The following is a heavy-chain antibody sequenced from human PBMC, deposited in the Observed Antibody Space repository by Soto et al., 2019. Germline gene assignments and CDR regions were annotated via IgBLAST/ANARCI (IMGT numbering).Heavy chain of an antibody. CDR3: ARGSCSGGSCYPPDWFDP. D-gene: IGHD2-15*01. CDR2: IYYSGST. CDR1: GGSVSSSSYY. Sequence: SETLSLTCTVSGGSVSSSSYYWSWIRQPPGKGLEWIGYIYYSGSTNYNPSLKGRVTISVDTSKNQFSLKLSSVTAADTAVYYCARGSCSGGSCYPPDWFDPWGQGTLVTVSS. V-gene: IGHV4-61*01. J-gene: IGHJ5*02.